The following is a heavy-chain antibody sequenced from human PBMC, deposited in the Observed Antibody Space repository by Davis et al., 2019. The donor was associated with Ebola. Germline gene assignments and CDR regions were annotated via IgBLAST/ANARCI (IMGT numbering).Heavy chain of an antibody. CDR2: IYYSGST. V-gene: IGHV4-61*08. J-gene: IGHJ4*02. D-gene: IGHD5-24*01. CDR1: GGFVSSGGYS. CDR3: ARLRPGRDGYNTLGY. Sequence: MPSETLSLTCTVSGGFVSSGGYSWSWIRQPPALCLVWIGYIYYSGSTNYNPSLKSRVTISVDTSKNQFSLKLSSVTAAETAVYYCARLRPGRDGYNTLGYWGQGTLVTVSS.